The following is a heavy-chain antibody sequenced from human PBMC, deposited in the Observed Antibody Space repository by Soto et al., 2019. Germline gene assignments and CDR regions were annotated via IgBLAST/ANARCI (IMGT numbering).Heavy chain of an antibody. V-gene: IGHV4-59*01. CDR3: AAPPRY. CDR2: IYDSGST. Sequence: PSETLSHTCTVSGGSISSYYWSWIRQPPGKGLEWIGYIYDSGSTNYNPSLKSRVTISVDTSKNQFSLKLTSVTAADTAVYYCAAPPRYWGQGTLVTVSS. CDR1: GGSISSYY. D-gene: IGHD6-6*01. J-gene: IGHJ4*02.